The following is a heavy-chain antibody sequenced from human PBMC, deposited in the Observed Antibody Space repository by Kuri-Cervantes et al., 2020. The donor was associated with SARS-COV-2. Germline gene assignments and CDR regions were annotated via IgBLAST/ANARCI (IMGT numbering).Heavy chain of an antibody. Sequence: GESLKISCAASGFTFSSYSMNWVRQAPGKGLEWVSSISGSSSYIYYADSVKGRFTISRDNAKNSLYLQMNSLRAEDTAVYYCAREVRGSYHTSYFDYWGQGTLVTVSS. J-gene: IGHJ4*02. D-gene: IGHD1-26*01. CDR1: GFTFSSYS. V-gene: IGHV3-21*01. CDR3: AREVRGSYHTSYFDY. CDR2: ISGSSSYI.